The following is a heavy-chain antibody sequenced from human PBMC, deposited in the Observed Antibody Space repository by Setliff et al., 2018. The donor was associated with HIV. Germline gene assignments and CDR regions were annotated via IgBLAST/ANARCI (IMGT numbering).Heavy chain of an antibody. CDR1: GGSITGSPYF. CDR3: ARGVNFDY. CDR2: IYIYNSGST. Sequence: PSETLSLTCTVSGGSITGSPYFWGWIRRPPLKGLEWIGYIYIYNSGSTNYNPSLTSRVTISVDTSRNQFSLKLTSVTAADTAIYYCARGVNFDYWGQGTQVTVSS. V-gene: IGHV4-61*05. J-gene: IGHJ4*02. D-gene: IGHD3-3*01.